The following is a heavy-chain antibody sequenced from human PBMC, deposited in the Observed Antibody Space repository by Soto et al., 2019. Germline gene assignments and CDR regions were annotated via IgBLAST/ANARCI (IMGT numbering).Heavy chain of an antibody. CDR1: GFTFSSYG. CDR3: AKDSIYDSSPDAFDI. J-gene: IGHJ3*02. CDR2: ITCDGSNK. D-gene: IGHD3-22*01. Sequence: GGSLRLSSAASGFTFSSYGMHWVRQAPGKGLEWVAVITCDGSNKYYADSVKGRFTISRDNSKNTLYLQMNSLRAEDTAVYYCAKDSIYDSSPDAFDICGQGTMVTVSS. V-gene: IGHV3-30*18.